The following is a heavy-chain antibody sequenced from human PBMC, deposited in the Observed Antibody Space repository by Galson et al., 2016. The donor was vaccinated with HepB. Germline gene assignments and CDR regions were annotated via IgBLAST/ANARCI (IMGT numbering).Heavy chain of an antibody. CDR2: INSDGTIS. J-gene: IGHJ5*02. Sequence: LRLSCAASGFAFSSHWMHWVRQDLGKGLVWVSRINSDGTISNYADSVKGRFTISKDNPKKTMYLQMNSLRAEDTAVYFCVRDHSVVPTTAYNWFDPWGRGTLVTVSA. V-gene: IGHV3-74*01. D-gene: IGHD4-23*01. CDR1: GFAFSSHW. CDR3: VRDHSVVPTTAYNWFDP.